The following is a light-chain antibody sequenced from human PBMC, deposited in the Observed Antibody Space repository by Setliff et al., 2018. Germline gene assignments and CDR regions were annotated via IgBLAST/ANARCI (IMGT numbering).Light chain of an antibody. Sequence: QSALTQPPSASGSPGQSVTISCTGTSNDVWGHNYVSWYQQQPGKAPQLIIYDVTKRPSGVPDRFSGSKSGNTASLTVSGLQAEDEADYYCSSYADSNIFLFGTGTKGTVL. J-gene: IGLJ1*01. CDR3: SSYADSNIFL. V-gene: IGLV2-8*01. CDR2: DVT. CDR1: SNDVWGHNY.